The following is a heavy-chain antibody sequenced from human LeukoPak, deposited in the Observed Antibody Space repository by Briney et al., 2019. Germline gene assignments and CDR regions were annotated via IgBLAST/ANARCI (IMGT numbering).Heavy chain of an antibody. J-gene: IGHJ5*02. D-gene: IGHD6-13*01. CDR1: GGSISNYY. Sequence: SETLSLTCTVSGGSISNYYWGWIRQPPGEGLEWIGSIYYSGSTYYNPSLKSRVTISVDTSKNQFSLKLSSVTAADTAVYYCARAYSSSDNWFDPWGQGTLVTVSS. CDR2: IYYSGST. V-gene: IGHV4-39*07. CDR3: ARAYSSSDNWFDP.